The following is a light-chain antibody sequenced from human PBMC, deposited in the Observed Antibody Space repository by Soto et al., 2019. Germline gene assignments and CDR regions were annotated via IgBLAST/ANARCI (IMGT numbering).Light chain of an antibody. Sequence: EILLTQSPGTLSLSPGDRATLSCRASQSLGSGYLAWYRQKPGQAPRLLIYGASTRATGIPARFSGSGSGTEFTLTISSLQSEDFAVYYCQQYNNWPLFGQGTKVDI. J-gene: IGKJ1*01. CDR1: QSLGSGY. V-gene: IGKV3-15*01. CDR3: QQYNNWPL. CDR2: GAS.